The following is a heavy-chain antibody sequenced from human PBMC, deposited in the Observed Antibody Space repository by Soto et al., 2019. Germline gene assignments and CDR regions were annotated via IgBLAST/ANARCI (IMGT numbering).Heavy chain of an antibody. CDR2: IYYSGST. Sequence: QVQLQESGPGLVKPSQTLSLTCTVSGGSISSGGYYWSWIRQHPGKGLEWIGYIYYSGSTYYNPSLKSRVTISVDTSKNQFSLKLSSVTAADTAVYYCVRDLAPIYDFWSGYPLADVWGQGTTVTVSS. CDR3: VRDLAPIYDFWSGYPLADV. D-gene: IGHD3-3*01. J-gene: IGHJ6*02. CDR1: GGSISSGGYY. V-gene: IGHV4-31*03.